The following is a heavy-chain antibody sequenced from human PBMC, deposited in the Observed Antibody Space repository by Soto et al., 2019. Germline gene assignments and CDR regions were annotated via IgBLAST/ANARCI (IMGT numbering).Heavy chain of an antibody. Sequence: QVQLQESGPGLVKPSGTLSLTCAVSGGSISSSNWWSWVRQPPGKGLEWIGEIYHSGSTNYNPSLQSRVTKSVDKSKNQFSLKLSSVTAADTAVYYCARDQSVAARQLDYWGQGTLVTVSS. J-gene: IGHJ4*02. D-gene: IGHD6-6*01. V-gene: IGHV4-4*02. CDR1: GGSISSSNW. CDR3: ARDQSVAARQLDY. CDR2: IYHSGST.